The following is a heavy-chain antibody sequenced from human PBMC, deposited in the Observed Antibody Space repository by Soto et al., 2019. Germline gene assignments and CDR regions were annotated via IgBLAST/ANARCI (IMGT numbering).Heavy chain of an antibody. CDR2: IYYSGAT. D-gene: IGHD3-22*01. J-gene: IGHJ4*02. CDR1: DDSINSGDHF. V-gene: IGHV4-31*03. CDR3: ATTNGAYSYDSYY. Sequence: KTSETLSLTCSVSDDSINSGDHFWTWIRQKSGKGLEWIGYIYYSGATYYNPSLQTRVSISKDKSKSHFSLKLSSVTASDTAVYYCATTNGAYSYDSYYWGQGTLVTVSS.